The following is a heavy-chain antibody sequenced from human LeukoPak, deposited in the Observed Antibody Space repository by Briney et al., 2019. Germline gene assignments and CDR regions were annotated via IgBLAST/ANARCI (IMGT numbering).Heavy chain of an antibody. J-gene: IGHJ4*02. D-gene: IGHD3-16*01. Sequence: SETLSLTCTVSGVSINTYYWSWIRQPPGKGVEWIGYLYDSRNTNYNPSLKSRVTISVDTSKNQFSLKLSSVTAADTAMYYCAKQGGSCTFDFWGQGTLVTVSS. CDR1: GVSINTYY. V-gene: IGHV4-59*08. CDR3: AKQGGSCTFDF. CDR2: LYDSRNT.